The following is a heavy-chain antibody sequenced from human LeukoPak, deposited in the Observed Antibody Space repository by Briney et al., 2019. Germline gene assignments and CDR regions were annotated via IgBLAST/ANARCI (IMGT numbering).Heavy chain of an antibody. V-gene: IGHV3-74*01. J-gene: IGHJ4*02. CDR2: FTSDGNSM. CDR1: GFTLSSYT. Sequence: RGSLRLSCAASGFTLSSYTMYWVRQAPGRGLVWVARFTSDGNSMTYADFVKGRFTVSRDIAKNTLYLQMNSLRAEDTAVYYCARAQVGTPTDCWGQGTLVTVSS. CDR3: ARAQVGTPTDC. D-gene: IGHD1-26*01.